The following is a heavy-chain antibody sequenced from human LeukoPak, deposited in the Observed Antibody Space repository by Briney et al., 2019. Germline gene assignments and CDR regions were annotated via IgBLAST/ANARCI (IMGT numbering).Heavy chain of an antibody. CDR3: ASGGRLWSGYGGNWFDP. CDR2: FYTRGST. J-gene: IGHJ5*02. CDR1: VGSLSSHH. D-gene: IGHD3-3*01. V-gene: IGHV4-4*07. Sequence: PSETLSLTCTVSVGSLSSHHWSWIRQPAARGVEWIGRFYTRGSTNCNPPLKSRDTISVHSSKNQSSLRLSSVTAADTAVYYCASGGRLWSGYGGNWFDPWGQGTLVTVSS.